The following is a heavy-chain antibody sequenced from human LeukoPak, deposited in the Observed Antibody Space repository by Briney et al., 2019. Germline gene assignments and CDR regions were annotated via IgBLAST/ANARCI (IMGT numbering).Heavy chain of an antibody. CDR3: ATHSPGYCSFTSCYAGSDY. J-gene: IGHJ4*02. D-gene: IGHD2-2*01. V-gene: IGHV3-30*03. Sequence: PGGSLRLSCAASGFTFSSFAMHWVRQAPGKGLEWVALISYDGSNKYYADSVKGRFTISRDNSKNTLYLQMNSLRAEDTAVFYCATHSPGYCSFTSCYAGSDYWGQGTLVTVSS. CDR2: ISYDGSNK. CDR1: GFTFSSFA.